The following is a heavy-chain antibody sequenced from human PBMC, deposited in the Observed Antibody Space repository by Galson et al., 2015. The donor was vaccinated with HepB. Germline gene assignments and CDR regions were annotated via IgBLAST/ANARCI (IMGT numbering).Heavy chain of an antibody. CDR2: FSYDGSNK. CDR1: GFTFSAYA. D-gene: IGHD1-26*01. J-gene: IGHJ3*02. V-gene: IGHV3-30*04. CDR3: ARVFNSGTYLWDAFDI. Sequence: SLRLSCAASGFTFSAYAMHWVRQAPGKGLEWVADFSYDGSNKYYADSVKGRFTISRDNSKNTLYLQMNSLRAEDTAVYYCARVFNSGTYLWDAFDIWGQGTMVTVSS.